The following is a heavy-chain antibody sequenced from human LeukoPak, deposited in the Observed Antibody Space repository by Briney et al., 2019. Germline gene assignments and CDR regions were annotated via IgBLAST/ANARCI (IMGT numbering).Heavy chain of an antibody. J-gene: IGHJ3*02. D-gene: IGHD4-23*01. CDR1: GGSIISSSYS. Sequence: TLSLTCTVSGGSIISSSYSWSWIRQPAGKGLEWIGRIDTSGSPNYNPSLKSRVTISIDTSKNQFSLKLSSVTAADTAVYYCARDRGGNSMLRAFDIWGQGTVVTVSS. CDR3: ARDRGGNSMLRAFDI. V-gene: IGHV4-61*02. CDR2: IDTSGSP.